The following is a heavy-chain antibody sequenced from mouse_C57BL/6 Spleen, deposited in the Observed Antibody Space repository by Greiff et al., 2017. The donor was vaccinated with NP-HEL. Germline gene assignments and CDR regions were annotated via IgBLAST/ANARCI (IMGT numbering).Heavy chain of an antibody. CDR1: GYTFTSYG. D-gene: IGHD1-1*01. Sequence: LVESGAELARPGASVKLSCKASGYTFTSYGISWVKQRTGQGLEWIGEIYPRSGNTYYNEKFKGKATLTADKSSSTAYMELRSLTSEDSAVYFCARSLYSSMDYWGQGTSVTVSS. CDR3: ARSLYSSMDY. J-gene: IGHJ4*01. CDR2: IYPRSGNT. V-gene: IGHV1-81*01.